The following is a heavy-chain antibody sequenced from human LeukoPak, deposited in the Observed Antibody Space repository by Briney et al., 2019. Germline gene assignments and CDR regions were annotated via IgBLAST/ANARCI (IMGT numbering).Heavy chain of an antibody. CDR1: GGSISNSY. CDR2: MYSSGST. J-gene: IGHJ6*02. Sequence: PSETLSLTCSVSGGSISNSYWAWIRQPAGKGLEWLGRMYSSGSTNYNPSLKSRVTISVDTSKNQFSLKLSSVTAADTAVYYCARVPLYGGNFPYYGMDVWGQGTTVTVSS. V-gene: IGHV4-4*07. D-gene: IGHD4-23*01. CDR3: ARVPLYGGNFPYYGMDV.